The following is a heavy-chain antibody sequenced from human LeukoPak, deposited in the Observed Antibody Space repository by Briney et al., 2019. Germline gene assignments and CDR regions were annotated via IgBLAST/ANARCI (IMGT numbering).Heavy chain of an antibody. CDR1: GYTFTGYY. J-gene: IGHJ6*02. D-gene: IGHD1-7*01. V-gene: IGHV1-2*02. CDR3: ARDIRISNWNYGHYGMDV. CDR2: INPNSGGT. Sequence: ASVKVSCKASGYTFTGYYMHWVRQAPGQGLEWMGWINPNSGGTNYAQKFQGRVTMTRDMSISTAYMELSRLRSDDTAVYYCARDIRISNWNYGHYGMDVWGQGTTVTVSS.